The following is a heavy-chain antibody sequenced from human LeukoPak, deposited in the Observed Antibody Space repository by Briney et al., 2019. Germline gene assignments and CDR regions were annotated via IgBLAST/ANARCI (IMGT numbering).Heavy chain of an antibody. CDR2: IYYSGST. CDR3: ARQGSYGLNWFDP. Sequence: PSETLSLTCTVSGGSISSYYWSWIRQPPGKGLEWIGYIYYSGSTNYNPSLKSRVTISVDTSKNQFSLKLSSVTAADTAVYYCARQGSYGLNWFDPWGQGTLVTVSS. CDR1: GGSISSYY. D-gene: IGHD5-18*01. J-gene: IGHJ5*02. V-gene: IGHV4-59*08.